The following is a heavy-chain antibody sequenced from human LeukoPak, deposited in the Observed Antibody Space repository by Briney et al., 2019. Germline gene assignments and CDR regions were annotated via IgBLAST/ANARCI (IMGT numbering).Heavy chain of an antibody. D-gene: IGHD2-2*01. Sequence: GESLKISCKGSGYSSTSCWIGWVRQMPGKGLEWMGIIYPGDSDTRYSPSFQGQVTISADKSISTAYLQWSSLKASDTAMYYCARQMRGYCSSTSCLQTFDPWGQGTLVTVSS. CDR1: GYSSTSCW. CDR2: IYPGDSDT. J-gene: IGHJ5*02. CDR3: ARQMRGYCSSTSCLQTFDP. V-gene: IGHV5-51*01.